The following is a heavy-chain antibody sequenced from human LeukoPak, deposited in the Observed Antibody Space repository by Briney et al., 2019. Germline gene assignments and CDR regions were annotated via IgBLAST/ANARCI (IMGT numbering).Heavy chain of an antibody. CDR1: GYTFTGYY. J-gene: IGHJ3*02. V-gene: IGHV1-2*02. D-gene: IGHD2-15*01. CDR3: ARGGYCSGGSCAYAFDI. Sequence: SVKVSCKASGYTFTGYYMHWVRQAPGQGLEWMGWINPNSGGTNYAQKFQGRVTMTRDTSISTAYMELSRLRSDDTAVYYCARGGYCSGGSCAYAFDIWGQGTMVTVSS. CDR2: INPNSGGT.